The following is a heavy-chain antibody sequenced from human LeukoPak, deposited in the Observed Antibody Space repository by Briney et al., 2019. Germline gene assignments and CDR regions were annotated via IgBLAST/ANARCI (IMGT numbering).Heavy chain of an antibody. J-gene: IGHJ6*02. CDR2: ISGSDGST. CDR1: GFTFSSYS. Sequence: GGSLRLSCAASGFTFSSYSMNWVRQAPGKGLEWVSGISGSDGSTYYADSVKGRFTISRDKSKNTLYLQMNGLRAEDTAVYYCAKDTSFAVVTPLRYGMDVWGQGTTVTVSS. V-gene: IGHV3-23*01. D-gene: IGHD3-3*01. CDR3: AKDTSFAVVTPLRYGMDV.